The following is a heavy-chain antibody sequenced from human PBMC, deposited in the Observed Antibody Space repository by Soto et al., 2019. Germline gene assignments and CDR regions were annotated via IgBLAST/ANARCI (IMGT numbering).Heavy chain of an antibody. CDR3: ARKLSSNGWSAFDY. V-gene: IGHV1-46*01. J-gene: IGHJ4*02. D-gene: IGHD6-19*01. Sequence: ASVKVSCKASGYTSTSYYMHWVRQAPGQGLEWMGIISPSSGSTTYAQKFQGRVTVTRDTSTTTVYMELSSLRSEDTAVYYCARKLSSNGWSAFDYWGQGTLVTVSS. CDR1: GYTSTSYY. CDR2: ISPSSGST.